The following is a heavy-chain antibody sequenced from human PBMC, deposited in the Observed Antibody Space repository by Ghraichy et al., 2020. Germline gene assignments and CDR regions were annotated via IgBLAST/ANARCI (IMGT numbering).Heavy chain of an antibody. CDR1: GLIVSDHY. J-gene: IGHJ6*02. Sequence: SFAASGLIVSDHYMDWVRQAPGKGLEWVGRTRNKANNYTTEYAASVKGRFTISRDDSKNSLYLQMNSLKTEDTAVYYCTRNLDVWGQGTTVTVSS. CDR3: TRNLDV. CDR2: TRNKANNYTT. V-gene: IGHV3-72*01.